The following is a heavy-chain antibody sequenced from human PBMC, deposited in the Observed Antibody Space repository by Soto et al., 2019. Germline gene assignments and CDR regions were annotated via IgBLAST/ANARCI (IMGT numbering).Heavy chain of an antibody. Sequence: EVQLVESGGGLVKPGGSLRLSCAASGFTFSTYSMNWVRQAPGKGLEWVSSISHSSTYIYYADSVKGRFTISRDNAKNSLYLQMNSLRAEDTAVFYCARDYDSSGYYYRNWFDPWGQGTLVTVSS. D-gene: IGHD3-22*01. CDR1: GFTFSTYS. J-gene: IGHJ5*02. V-gene: IGHV3-21*01. CDR2: ISHSSTYI. CDR3: ARDYDSSGYYYRNWFDP.